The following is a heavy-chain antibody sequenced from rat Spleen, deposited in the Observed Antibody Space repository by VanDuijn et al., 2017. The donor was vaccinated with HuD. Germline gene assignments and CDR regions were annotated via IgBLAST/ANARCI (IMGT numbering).Heavy chain of an antibody. Sequence: EVQLVESGGGLVQPGRSLKLSCAASGFTFSDYNMAWVRQAPKKGLEWVATITYDGSGTYYRDSVKGRFTISRDNAKSTLYLQMDSLRSEDTATYYCARGTGAYWGQGTLVTVSS. J-gene: IGHJ3*01. V-gene: IGHV5-7*01. D-gene: IGHD4-3*01. CDR1: GFTFSDYN. CDR2: ITYDGSGT. CDR3: ARGTGAY.